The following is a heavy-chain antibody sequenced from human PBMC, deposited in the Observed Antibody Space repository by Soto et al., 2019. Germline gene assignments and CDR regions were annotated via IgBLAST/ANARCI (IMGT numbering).Heavy chain of an antibody. CDR1: GGSISNYY. Sequence: SETLSLTCTVSGGSISNYYWTWIRRPPGKGLEWIGYIYYSGNTNYNPSLNSRVSISVDTSKNQFSLRLSSVTAADTAVYYCARVANYYGPGSYFFDYWGQGMLVTVSS. J-gene: IGHJ4*02. CDR3: ARVANYYGPGSYFFDY. V-gene: IGHV4-59*01. CDR2: IYYSGNT. D-gene: IGHD3-10*01.